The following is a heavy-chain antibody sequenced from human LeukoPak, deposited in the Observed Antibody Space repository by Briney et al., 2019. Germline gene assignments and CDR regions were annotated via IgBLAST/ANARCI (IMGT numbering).Heavy chain of an antibody. CDR3: ARWYCGGGSCYSYYYGMDV. D-gene: IGHD2-15*01. V-gene: IGHV1-18*01. CDR1: GYTFTSYG. CDR2: IYVYNGKT. J-gene: IGHJ6*02. Sequence: ASVTVSCKASGYTFTSYGIRWVRQAPGQGLERLGWIYVYNGKTEYVQKLHGRVTMTTDSSTSTAYMELRSLTSDDTAVYYCARWYCGGGSCYSYYYGMDVWGQGTTVTVSS.